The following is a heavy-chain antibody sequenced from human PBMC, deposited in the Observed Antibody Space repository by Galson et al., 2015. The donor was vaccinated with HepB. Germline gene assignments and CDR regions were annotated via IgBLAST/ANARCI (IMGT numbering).Heavy chain of an antibody. D-gene: IGHD3-22*01. V-gene: IGHV3-15*01. CDR3: TTDAYDSSRFQH. CDR1: GFTFSNAW. Sequence: SLRLSCAASGFTFSNAWMSWVRQAPGKGLEWVGRIKSKTDGGTTDYAAPVKGRFTISRDDSKNTLYLQMNSLKTEDTAVYYCTTDAYDSSRFQHWGQGTLVTVSS. J-gene: IGHJ1*01. CDR2: IKSKTDGGTT.